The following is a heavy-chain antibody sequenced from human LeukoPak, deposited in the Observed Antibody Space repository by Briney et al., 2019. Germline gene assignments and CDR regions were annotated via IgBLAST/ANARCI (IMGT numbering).Heavy chain of an antibody. CDR1: GFTFSSYA. CDR2: ISSNGGST. Sequence: GGSLRLSCAASGFTFSSYAMHWVRQAPGKGLEYVSAISSNGGSTYYANSVKGRFTISRDNSKNTLYLQMGSLRAEDTAVYYCAKPYYYGSRSYMDYWGQGTLVTVSS. D-gene: IGHD3-10*01. J-gene: IGHJ4*02. V-gene: IGHV3-64*01. CDR3: AKPYYYGSRSYMDY.